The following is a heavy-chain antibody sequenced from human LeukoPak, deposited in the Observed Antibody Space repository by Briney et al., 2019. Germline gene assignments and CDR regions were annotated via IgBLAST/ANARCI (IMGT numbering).Heavy chain of an antibody. D-gene: IGHD3-22*01. V-gene: IGHV3-30*18. Sequence: GGSLRLSCAASGFTFSSYAMHWVRQAPGKGLEWVAVISYDGSNKYYADSVKGRFTISRDNSKNTLYLQMNSLRAEDTAVYYCAKVSVIKFSKGDWGQGTLVTVSS. J-gene: IGHJ4*02. CDR1: GFTFSSYA. CDR2: ISYDGSNK. CDR3: AKVSVIKFSKGD.